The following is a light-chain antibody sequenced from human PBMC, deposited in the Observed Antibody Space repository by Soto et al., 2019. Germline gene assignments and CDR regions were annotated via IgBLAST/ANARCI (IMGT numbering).Light chain of an antibody. Sequence: ETVMTQSPATLSVSPGERATLSCRASQSVFSSLAWYQHKPGQAPRLLIYGAATRATGIPARFSGSGSGTEFTLTISSLQSDDIAVYYCQQRSSWPPTFGQGTKVDIK. CDR2: GAA. CDR3: QQRSSWPPT. J-gene: IGKJ1*01. V-gene: IGKV3-15*01. CDR1: QSVFSS.